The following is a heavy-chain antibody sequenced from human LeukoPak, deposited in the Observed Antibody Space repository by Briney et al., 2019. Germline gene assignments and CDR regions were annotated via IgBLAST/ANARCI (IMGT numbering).Heavy chain of an antibody. D-gene: IGHD3-22*01. CDR2: INPSGST. CDR3: ARGRHDITMIVVVMTSVSYYLDV. Sequence: SETLSLTCAVYGGSFSGYHWTWIRQSPGKGLEWIGDINPSGSTYYNPSLKSRLTISVDTSKSQFSLKLKSVTAADTAVYYCARGRHDITMIVVVMTSVSYYLDVWGKGTTVTVS. J-gene: IGHJ6*03. V-gene: IGHV4-34*01. CDR1: GGSFSGYH.